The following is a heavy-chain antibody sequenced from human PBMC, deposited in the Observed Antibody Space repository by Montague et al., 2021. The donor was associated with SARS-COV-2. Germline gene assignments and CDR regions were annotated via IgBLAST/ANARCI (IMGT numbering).Heavy chain of an antibody. D-gene: IGHD6-19*01. Sequence: SLRLSCAASGFTVSRNYMSWVRQAPGKGLEWVSVIYSGSGSTYYADSVKGRFTISRDISKNTLYLQMNSLRAEDTAVYYCARAPGSSYSSGWYDYYYGMDAWGQGTTVTVSS. CDR2: IYSGSGST. CDR1: GFTVSRNY. CDR3: ARAPGSSYSSGWYDYYYGMDA. J-gene: IGHJ6*02. V-gene: IGHV3-66*01.